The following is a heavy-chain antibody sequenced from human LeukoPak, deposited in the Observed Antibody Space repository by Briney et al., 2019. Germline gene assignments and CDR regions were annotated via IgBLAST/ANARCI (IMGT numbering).Heavy chain of an antibody. J-gene: IGHJ4*02. CDR3: ARDSGWLGDFDY. CDR1: GFTFSSYW. V-gene: IGHV3-74*01. CDR2: INSDGSST. Sequence: PGGSLRLSCAASGFTFSSYWMHWVRQAPGKGLVWVSHINSDGSSTSYADSVKGRFTISRDNSKNTLYLQMNSLRAEDTAVYYCARDSGWLGDFDYWGQGTLVTVSS. D-gene: IGHD3-10*01.